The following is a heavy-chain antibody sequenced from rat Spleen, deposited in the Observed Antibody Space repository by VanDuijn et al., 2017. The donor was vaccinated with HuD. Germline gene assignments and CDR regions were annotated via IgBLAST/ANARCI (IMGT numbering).Heavy chain of an antibody. CDR2: ISYDGSST. V-gene: IGHV5-7*01. D-gene: IGHD1-3*01. CDR3: ARHGGDYGSYFDY. J-gene: IGHJ2*01. Sequence: EVQLVESGGGLVQPGRSLKLSCAASGFTFSDYNMAWVRQAPKKGLEWVATISYDGSSTYYRDSVKGRFTISRDSAESTLYLQMDSLRSEDTATYYCARHGGDYGSYFDYWGQGVMVTVSS. CDR1: GFTFSDYN.